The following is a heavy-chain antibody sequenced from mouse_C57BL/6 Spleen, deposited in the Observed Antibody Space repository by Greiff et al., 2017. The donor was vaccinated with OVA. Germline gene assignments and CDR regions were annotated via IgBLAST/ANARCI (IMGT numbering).Heavy chain of an antibody. CDR3: ARCRLDGYYFDY. CDR2: IDPSDSYT. J-gene: IGHJ2*01. D-gene: IGHD2-3*01. Sequence: QVQLQQPGAELVKPGASVKLSCEASGYTFTSYWMQWVKQRPGPGLEWIGEIDPSDSYTNYNQKFKGKATLTVDTSSSTAYMQLSSLTSEDSAVYYCARCRLDGYYFDYWGQGTTLTVSS. V-gene: IGHV1-50*01. CDR1: GYTFTSYW.